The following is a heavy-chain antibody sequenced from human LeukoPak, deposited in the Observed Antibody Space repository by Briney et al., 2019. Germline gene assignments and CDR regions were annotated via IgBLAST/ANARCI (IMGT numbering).Heavy chain of an antibody. V-gene: IGHV3-23*01. CDR3: AKDGMVRGVIISY. CDR2: ISGSGGST. CDR1: GFTFSSYA. D-gene: IGHD3-10*01. Sequence: PGGSLRLSCAASGFTFSSYAKSWVRQAPGKGLEWVSAISGSGGSTYYADSVKGRFTISRDNSKNTLYLQMNSLRAEDTAVYYCAKDGMVRGVIISYWGQGTLVTVSS. J-gene: IGHJ4*02.